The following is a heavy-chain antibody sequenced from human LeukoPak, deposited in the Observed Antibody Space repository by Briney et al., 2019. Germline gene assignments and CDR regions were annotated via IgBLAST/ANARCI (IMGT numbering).Heavy chain of an antibody. CDR2: IYYSGST. CDR1: GGSISSYY. CDR3: ARGYDFWSGYYKEGSSWTLDY. J-gene: IGHJ4*02. D-gene: IGHD3-3*01. Sequence: PSETLSLTCTVSGGSISSYYWSWIRQPPGKGLEWIGYIYYSGSTNYNPSIKSRVTISVDTSKNQFSLKLSSVTAADTAVYYCARGYDFWSGYYKEGSSWTLDYWGQGTLVTVSS. V-gene: IGHV4-59*08.